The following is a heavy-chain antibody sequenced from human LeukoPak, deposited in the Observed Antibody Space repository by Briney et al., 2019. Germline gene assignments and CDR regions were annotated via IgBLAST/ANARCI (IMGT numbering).Heavy chain of an antibody. V-gene: IGHV3-7*01. D-gene: IGHD3-10*01. CDR1: GFTFSSYW. CDR3: ARERYYGSGKIDY. J-gene: IGHJ4*02. Sequence: GGSLRLSCAASGFTFSSYWMSWVRQAPGKGLEWVANIKQDGSEKYYVDSVKGRFTISRDNAMNSLYLQMNSLRAEDTAVYYCARERYYGSGKIDYWGQGTLVTVSS. CDR2: IKQDGSEK.